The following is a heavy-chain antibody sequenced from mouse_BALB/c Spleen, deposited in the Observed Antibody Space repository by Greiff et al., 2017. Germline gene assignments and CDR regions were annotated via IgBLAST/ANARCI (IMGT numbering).Heavy chain of an antibody. CDR2: ISSGSSTI. Sequence: EVQLVESGGGLVQPGGSRKLSCAASGFTFSSFGMHWVRQAQEKGLEWVAYISSGSSTIYYADTVKGRFTISRDNPKNTLFLQMTSLRSEDTAMYYCARSSDYGSLFDYWGQGTTLTVSS. J-gene: IGHJ2*01. CDR1: GFTFSSFG. V-gene: IGHV5-17*02. CDR3: ARSSDYGSLFDY. D-gene: IGHD1-1*01.